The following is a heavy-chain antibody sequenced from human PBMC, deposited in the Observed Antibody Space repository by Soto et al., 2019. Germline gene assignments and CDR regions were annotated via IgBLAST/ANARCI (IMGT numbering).Heavy chain of an antibody. V-gene: IGHV3-23*01. J-gene: IGHJ4*02. CDR3: AKDLYSSSWYVLTFFDY. CDR2: ISGSGGST. CDR1: GFTFSSYA. Sequence: HPGGSLRLSCAASGFTFSSYAMSWVRQAPGKGLEWVSAISGSGGSTYYADSVKGRFTISRDNSKNTLYLQMNSLRAEDTAVYYCAKDLYSSSWYVLTFFDYWGQGTLVTVS. D-gene: IGHD6-13*01.